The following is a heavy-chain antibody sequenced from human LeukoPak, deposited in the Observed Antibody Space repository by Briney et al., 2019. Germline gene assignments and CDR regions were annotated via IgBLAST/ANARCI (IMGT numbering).Heavy chain of an antibody. CDR1: GYTFTSYA. V-gene: IGHV1-3*01. J-gene: IGHJ4*02. CDR3: ARVGANRGYSYGAYFDY. Sequence: ASVKVSCKASGYTFTSYAMHWVRQAPGQRLEWMGWINAGNGNTKYSQKFQGRVTITRDTSASTAYMELSSLRSEDTAVYYCARVGANRGYSYGAYFDYWGQGTLVTVSS. CDR2: INAGNGNT. D-gene: IGHD5-18*01.